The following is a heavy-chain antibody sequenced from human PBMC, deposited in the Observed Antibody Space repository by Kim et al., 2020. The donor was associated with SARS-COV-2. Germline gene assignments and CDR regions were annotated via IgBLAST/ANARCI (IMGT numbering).Heavy chain of an antibody. Sequence: SETLSLTCTVSGGSISSYYWSWIRQPPGKGLEWIGYIYYSGSTNYNPSLKSRVTISVDTSKNQFSLKLSSVTAADTAVYYCARDGDGSGWTVNWFDPWGQGTLVTVTS. J-gene: IGHJ5*02. CDR2: IYYSGST. D-gene: IGHD6-19*01. CDR1: GGSISSYY. V-gene: IGHV4-59*01. CDR3: ARDGDGSGWTVNWFDP.